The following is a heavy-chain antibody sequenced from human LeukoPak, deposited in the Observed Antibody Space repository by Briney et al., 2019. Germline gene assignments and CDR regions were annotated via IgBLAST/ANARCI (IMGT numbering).Heavy chain of an antibody. D-gene: IGHD3-16*02. V-gene: IGHV3-48*03. CDR1: GFTFSSYE. CDR2: ISSSGSTI. J-gene: IGHJ3*02. Sequence: GSLRLSCAASGFTFSSYEINWVRQAPGKGLEWVSYISSSGSTIYYADSVKGRFTISRGNAKNSLYLQMNSLRAEDTAVYYCARDYHAFDIWGQGTMVTVSS. CDR3: ARDYHAFDI.